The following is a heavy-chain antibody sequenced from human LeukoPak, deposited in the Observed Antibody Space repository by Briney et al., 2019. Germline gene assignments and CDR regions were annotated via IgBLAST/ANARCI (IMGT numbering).Heavy chain of an antibody. CDR1: GFSFSTYW. D-gene: IGHD6-13*01. CDR3: ARDVSSSPRGYYYGMDV. Sequence: PGGSLRLSCAASGFSFSTYWMTWVRQAPGKGLEWVANIKQDGSEKYYVDSVKGRFTISKDNAKNSLFLQMNSLRAEDTAIYYCARDVSSSPRGYYYGMDVWGQGTTVTVSS. J-gene: IGHJ6*02. V-gene: IGHV3-7*04. CDR2: IKQDGSEK.